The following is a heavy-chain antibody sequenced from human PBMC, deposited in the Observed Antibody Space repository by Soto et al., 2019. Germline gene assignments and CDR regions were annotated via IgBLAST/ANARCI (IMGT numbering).Heavy chain of an antibody. J-gene: IGHJ4*02. D-gene: IGHD1-26*01. CDR1: GFTFSSYD. Sequence: QVQLVESGGGVVQPGRSLRLSCAASGFTFSSYDMHWVRQAPGKGLEWVAVISYDGSNKYYADSVKGRFTISRDKSKNTLYLQMNSLRAEDTAVYYCAKDWPYGGLDYWGQGTLVTVSS. CDR3: AKDWPYGGLDY. CDR2: ISYDGSNK. V-gene: IGHV3-30*18.